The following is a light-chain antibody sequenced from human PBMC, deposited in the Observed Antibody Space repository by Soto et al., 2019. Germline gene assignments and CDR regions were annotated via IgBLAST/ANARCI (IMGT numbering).Light chain of an antibody. Sequence: EIVLTQSPGTLSLSPGKRATLSCRASQSVSSSYLAWYQQKPGQAPRLLIYGASTRATGIPARFSGSGSGTEFTLTISSLQSEDFAVYYCQQDNNWPPITFGQGTRLEIK. J-gene: IGKJ5*01. V-gene: IGKV3-15*01. CDR2: GAS. CDR1: QSVSSSY. CDR3: QQDNNWPPIT.